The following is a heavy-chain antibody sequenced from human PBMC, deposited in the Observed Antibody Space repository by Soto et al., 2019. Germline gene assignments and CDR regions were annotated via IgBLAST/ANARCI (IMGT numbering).Heavy chain of an antibody. CDR3: ARKDKSGYFNWFDP. CDR2: IFPSDSDT. V-gene: IGHV5-51*01. Sequence: PGESLKISCRTSGYKFTSYWIAWVRQMPGKGLEWMGIIFPSDSDTRYSPSFQGQVTISADRSTSTVFLQWASPKASDTAVYFCARKDKSGYFNWFDPWSQGTLVTVSS. D-gene: IGHD3-22*01. J-gene: IGHJ5*02. CDR1: GYKFTSYW.